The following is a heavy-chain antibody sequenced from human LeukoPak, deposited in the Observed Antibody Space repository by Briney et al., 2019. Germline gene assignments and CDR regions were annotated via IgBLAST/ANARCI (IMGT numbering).Heavy chain of an antibody. CDR1: GGSFSGXX. D-gene: IGHD3-3*01. CDR3: ARAYYDFWSGYDNWFDP. Sequence: PSETLSLTCAVYGGSFSGXXXXXXXXXXXXXXXXXXXXNHSXSTNYNPSXXXXXXXXXDTSXXQFSLKLSSVTAADTAVYYCARAYYDFWSGYDNWFDPWGQGTLVTVSS. CDR2: XNHSXST. J-gene: IGHJ5*02. V-gene: IGHV4-34*01.